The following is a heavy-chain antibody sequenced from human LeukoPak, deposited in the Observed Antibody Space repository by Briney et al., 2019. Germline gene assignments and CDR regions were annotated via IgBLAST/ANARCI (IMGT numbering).Heavy chain of an antibody. CDR2: INPNSGGT. V-gene: IGHV1-2*02. Sequence: ASVKVSCKASGYTFTGYYMHWVRQAPGQGLEWMGWINPNSGGTNYAQKFQGRVTMTRDTSISTAYMELSSLRSEDTAVYYCARRSSSIRGGATFDYWGQGTLVTVSS. D-gene: IGHD6-6*01. CDR3: ARRSSSIRGGATFDY. J-gene: IGHJ4*02. CDR1: GYTFTGYY.